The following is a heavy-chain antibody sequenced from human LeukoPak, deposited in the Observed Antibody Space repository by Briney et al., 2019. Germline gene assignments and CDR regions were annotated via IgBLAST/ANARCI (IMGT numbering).Heavy chain of an antibody. CDR2: INHSGST. Sequence: PSETLSLTCAVYGGSFSGYYWSWIRQPPGKGLEWIGEINHSGSTNYNPSLKSRVTISVDTSENQFSLKLSSVTAADTAVYYCARDVAAAGSTSWGQGTLVTVSS. CDR1: GGSFSGYY. CDR3: ARDVAAAGSTS. V-gene: IGHV4-34*01. D-gene: IGHD6-13*01. J-gene: IGHJ4*02.